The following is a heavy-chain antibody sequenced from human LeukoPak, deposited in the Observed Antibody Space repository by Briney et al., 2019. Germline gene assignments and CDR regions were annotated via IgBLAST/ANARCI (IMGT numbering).Heavy chain of an antibody. J-gene: IGHJ5*02. CDR3: AKDLGYSSGWYPYNWFDP. CDR2: ISGSGGST. Sequence: GGSLRLSCAASGFTFSSYAMSWVRQAPGKGLEWVSAISGSGGSTYYADSVMGRFTISRDNSKNTLYLQMNSLRAEDTAVYYCAKDLGYSSGWYPYNWFDPWGQGTLVTVSS. V-gene: IGHV3-23*01. D-gene: IGHD6-19*01. CDR1: GFTFSSYA.